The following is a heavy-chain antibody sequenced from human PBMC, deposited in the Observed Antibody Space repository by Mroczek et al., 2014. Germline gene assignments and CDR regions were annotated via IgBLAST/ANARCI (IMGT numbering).Heavy chain of an antibody. CDR1: GFTFSSYA. J-gene: IGHJ4*02. V-gene: IGHV3-23*04. CDR2: ISGSGGST. D-gene: IGHD2-2*02. CDR3: AKGPDIVVVPAAIPGDY. Sequence: VQLVESGGGLVQPGGSLRLSCAASGFTFSSYAMSWVRQAPGKGLEWVSAISGSGGSTYYADSVKGRFTISRDNSKNTLYLQMNSLRAEDTAVYYCAKGPDIVVVPAAIPGDYWGQGTLVTVSS.